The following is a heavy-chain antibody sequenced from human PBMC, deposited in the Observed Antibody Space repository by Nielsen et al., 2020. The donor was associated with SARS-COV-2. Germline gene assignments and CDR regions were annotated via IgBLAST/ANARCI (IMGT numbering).Heavy chain of an antibody. CDR2: IWYDGSNK. J-gene: IGHJ6*02. CDR1: GFTFSSYG. V-gene: IGHV3-33*01. D-gene: IGHD2-21*02. Sequence: GGSLRLSCAASGFTFSSYGMHWVRQAPGKGLGWVAVIWYDGSNKYYADSVKGRFTITRDNSKNTLYLQMNGLRAEDTAVYYCARDKGDPDGDYYYYGMDVWGQGTTVTVSS. CDR3: ARDKGDPDGDYYYYGMDV.